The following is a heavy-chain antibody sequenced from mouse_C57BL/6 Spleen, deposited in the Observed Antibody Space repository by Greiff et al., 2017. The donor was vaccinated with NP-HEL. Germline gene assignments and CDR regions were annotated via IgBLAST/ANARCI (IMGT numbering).Heavy chain of an antibody. J-gene: IGHJ2*01. Sequence: EVQLQQSGPVLVKPGASVKMSCKASGYTFTDYYMNWVKQSHGKSLEWIGVINPYNGGTSYNQQFKGKATLTVDKSSSTAYMELNSLTSEDSAVYYCARDFTTVVATDYWGQGTTLTVSS. CDR1: GYTFTDYY. CDR2: INPYNGGT. CDR3: ARDFTTVVATDY. D-gene: IGHD1-1*01. V-gene: IGHV1-19*01.